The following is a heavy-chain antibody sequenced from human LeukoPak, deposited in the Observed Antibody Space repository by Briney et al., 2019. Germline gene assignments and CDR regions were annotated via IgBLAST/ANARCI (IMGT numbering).Heavy chain of an antibody. Sequence: PGGSLRLSCAASGFTFSTYTMNWVRQAPGKGLEWVSSITDSSSFIYYADSVKGRFTISRDNAKNSLYLQMNSLRAEDTAVYYCARVSGTWTFDYWGQGTLVTVSS. D-gene: IGHD3/OR15-3a*01. J-gene: IGHJ4*02. CDR2: ITDSSSFI. CDR3: ARVSGTWTFDY. V-gene: IGHV3-21*01. CDR1: GFTFSTYT.